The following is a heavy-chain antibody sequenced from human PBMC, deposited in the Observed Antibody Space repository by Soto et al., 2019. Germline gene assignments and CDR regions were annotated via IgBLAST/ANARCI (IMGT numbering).Heavy chain of an antibody. V-gene: IGHV4-39*01. D-gene: IGHD4-17*01. CDR2: IYYSGST. J-gene: IGHJ6*02. CDR1: GGSISSSSYY. Sequence: SETLSLTCTVSGGSISSSSYYWGWIRQPPGKGLEWIGSIYYSGSTYYNPSLKSRVTISVDTSKNQFSLKLSSVTAAGTAVYYCARGSEYGDYPYYYYYGMDVWGQGTTVTVSS. CDR3: ARGSEYGDYPYYYYYGMDV.